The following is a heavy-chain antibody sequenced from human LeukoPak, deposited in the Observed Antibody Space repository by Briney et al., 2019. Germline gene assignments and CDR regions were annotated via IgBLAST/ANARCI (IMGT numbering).Heavy chain of an antibody. J-gene: IGHJ5*02. Sequence: PGGSLRLSCAASGFTFSSYAMSWVCQAPGKGLEWVSAISGSGGTTYYADSVKGRFTISRDNSKNTLYLQMYSLRAEDTAVYYCAKPQVLPPKWFDPWGQGTLVTVSS. CDR1: GFTFSSYA. V-gene: IGHV3-23*01. CDR3: AKPQVLPPKWFDP. CDR2: ISGSGGTT.